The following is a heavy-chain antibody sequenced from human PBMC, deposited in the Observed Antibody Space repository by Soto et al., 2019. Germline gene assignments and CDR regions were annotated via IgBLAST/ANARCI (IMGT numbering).Heavy chain of an antibody. D-gene: IGHD3-16*01. CDR2: LSRGDER. CDR3: ATQTISYTWGV. V-gene: IGHV4-4*02. CDR1: GAPITTTKW. J-gene: IGHJ6*02. Sequence: QVQLQESGPGLVKPSETLSLTCTVSGAPITTTKWWAWVRLPPGKGLEWIGELSRGDERSSNPSLEGRFTMSLDKSNHHFSLKLTSVTAADPAIYYCATQTISYTWGVWGRGTSVTVSS.